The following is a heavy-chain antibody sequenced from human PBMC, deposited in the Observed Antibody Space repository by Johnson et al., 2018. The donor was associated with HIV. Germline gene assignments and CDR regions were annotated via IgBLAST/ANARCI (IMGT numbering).Heavy chain of an antibody. CDR3: VKDTDFDYFASSGATFDI. D-gene: IGHD3-22*01. CDR1: GFTFDDYA. CDR2: INWNSGTL. V-gene: IGHV3-9*01. Sequence: VHLVESGGGVVRPGGSLRLSCAASGFTFDDYAMHWVRQGPGKGLEWVSGINWNSGTLGYVDSMKGRFTISRDNAKTSLYLQMSSLRAEDTAAYYCVKDTDFDYFASSGATFDIWGQGTMVAVSS. J-gene: IGHJ3*02.